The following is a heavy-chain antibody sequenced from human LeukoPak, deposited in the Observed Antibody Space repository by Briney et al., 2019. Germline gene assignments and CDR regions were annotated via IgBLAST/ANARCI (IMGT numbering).Heavy chain of an antibody. CDR2: IYYSGST. CDR3: ARHSPSAPQGKFDY. V-gene: IGHV4-39*01. J-gene: IGHJ4*02. Sequence: SETLSLTCTVSGGSISSSSYYWGWIRQPPGKGLEWIGSIYYSGSTYYNPSLKSRVTISVDTSKNQFSLKLSSVTAADTAVYYCARHSPSAPQGKFDYWGQGTLVTVSS. D-gene: IGHD2-2*01. CDR1: GGSISSSSYY.